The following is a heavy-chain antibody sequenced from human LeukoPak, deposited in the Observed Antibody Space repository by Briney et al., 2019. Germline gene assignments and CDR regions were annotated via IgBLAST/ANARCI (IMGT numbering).Heavy chain of an antibody. J-gene: IGHJ4*02. Sequence: SETLSLTCTVSGGSIRSSYYYWGWIRQPPGKGLEWIGSIYYSGSTYYNPSLKSRVTISVDTSKNQFSLKLSSVTAADTAVYYCASRRGEQQLLEDYWGQGTLVTVSS. CDR1: GGSIRSSYYY. CDR3: ASRRGEQQLLEDY. D-gene: IGHD6-13*01. CDR2: IYYSGST. V-gene: IGHV4-39*01.